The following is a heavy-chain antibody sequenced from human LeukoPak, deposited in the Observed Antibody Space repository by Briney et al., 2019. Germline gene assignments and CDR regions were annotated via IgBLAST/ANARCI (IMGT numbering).Heavy chain of an antibody. D-gene: IGHD1-26*01. CDR3: ARGDLSRWEPLPIFDY. V-gene: IGHV1-3*03. CDR1: GYTFTSYA. Sequence: ASVKVSCKASGYTFTSYAMLWVRQAPGQRLEWMGWINGGNGNTKYSQESQGRVTITRDTSASTAYMELSSLRFDDMAVYYCARGDLSRWEPLPIFDYWGQGTLVTVSS. J-gene: IGHJ4*02. CDR2: INGGNGNT.